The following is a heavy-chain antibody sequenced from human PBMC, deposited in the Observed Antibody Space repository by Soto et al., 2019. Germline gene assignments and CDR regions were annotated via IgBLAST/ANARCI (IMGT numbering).Heavy chain of an antibody. V-gene: IGHV3-73*01. CDR3: TRHTPGIAVAGENFDY. J-gene: IGHJ4*02. D-gene: IGHD6-19*01. Sequence: LRLSCAASGFTFSGSAMHWVRQAPGKGLEWVGRIRSKANSYATAYAASVKGRFTISRDDSKNTAYLQMNSLKTEDTAVYYCTRHTPGIAVAGENFDYWGQGTLVTVYS. CDR1: GFTFSGSA. CDR2: IRSKANSYAT.